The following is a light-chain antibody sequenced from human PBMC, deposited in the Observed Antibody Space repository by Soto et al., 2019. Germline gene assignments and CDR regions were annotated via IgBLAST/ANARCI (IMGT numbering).Light chain of an antibody. CDR1: QGISSY. Sequence: IQLTQSPSSLSASVGDRVTITCRASQGISSYLAWYQQKPGKAPKLLIYAASTLQSGVPSRFSGSGSGTDFTLTIGSLQPEDFATYYCQQLRAFGQGTKVEIK. V-gene: IGKV1-9*01. CDR2: AAS. CDR3: QQLRA. J-gene: IGKJ1*01.